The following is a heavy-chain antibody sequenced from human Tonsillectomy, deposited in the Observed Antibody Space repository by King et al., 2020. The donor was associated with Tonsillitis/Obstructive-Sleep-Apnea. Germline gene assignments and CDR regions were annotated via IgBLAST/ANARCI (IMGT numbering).Heavy chain of an antibody. CDR1: GYTFTSYG. J-gene: IGHJ4*02. CDR2: ISAYNGNT. V-gene: IGHV1-18*01. Sequence: QLVQSGAEVKKPGASVKVSCKASGYTFTSYGISWVRQAPGQGLEWMGWISAYNGNTNYAQKLQGRITMTTDTSTSTAYMELRSLRSDDTAVYYCARDPLAYGDYPVLLDYWGQGTLVTVSS. CDR3: ARDPLAYGDYPVLLDY. D-gene: IGHD4-17*01.